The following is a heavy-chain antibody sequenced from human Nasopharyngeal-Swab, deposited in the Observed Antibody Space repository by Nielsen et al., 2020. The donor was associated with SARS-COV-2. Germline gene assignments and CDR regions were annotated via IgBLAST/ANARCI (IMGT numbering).Heavy chain of an antibody. V-gene: IGHV3-73*01. D-gene: IGHD2-15*01. CDR2: IRSNGNNYAT. CDR1: GFTFNSA. CDR3: TRCGGGCYSGRDY. J-gene: IGHJ4*02. Sequence: GESLQISCAASGFTFNSAIHSVRPASGNVLAWVGRIRSNGNNYATAYAASVKGRFTIFRDDPTNTAFLQMNSLKTEDTAMYYCTRCGGGCYSGRDYWDQGTLVTVSS.